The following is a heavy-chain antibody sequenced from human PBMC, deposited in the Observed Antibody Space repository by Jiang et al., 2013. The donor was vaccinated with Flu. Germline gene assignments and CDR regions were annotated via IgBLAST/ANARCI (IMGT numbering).Heavy chain of an antibody. CDR2: ISYSEGT. CDR1: GDSITSYY. J-gene: IGHJ4*02. CDR3: ARNSGWYKYDY. V-gene: IGHV4-59*08. D-gene: IGHD6-19*01. Sequence: GPGLVKPSETLSLACTVSGDSITSYYWSWIRQPPGKGLEWIGYISYSEGTNYNPSLKSRVTISVATSKNQFSPQLSSVTAADTAIYYCARNSGWYKYDYWGQGALVTVSS.